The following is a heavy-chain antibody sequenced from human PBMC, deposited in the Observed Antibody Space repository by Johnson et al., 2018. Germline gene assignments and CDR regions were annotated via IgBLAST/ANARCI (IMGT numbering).Heavy chain of an antibody. CDR1: GFTFSSYG. Sequence: QVQLVESGGGVVQXGRSLRLSCAASGFTFSSYGMHWVRQAPGKGLEWVAVISYDGSNKYFADSVKGRFTISRDNSKNTLYLQMNSLRAEDTAVYYCAKESGGGRDAFDIWGQGTMVTVSS. CDR3: AKESGGGRDAFDI. CDR2: ISYDGSNK. V-gene: IGHV3-30*18. J-gene: IGHJ3*02. D-gene: IGHD1-26*01.